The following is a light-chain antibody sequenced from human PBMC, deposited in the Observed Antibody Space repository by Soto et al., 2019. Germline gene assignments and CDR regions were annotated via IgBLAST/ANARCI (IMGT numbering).Light chain of an antibody. CDR3: QQYHSNPLA. J-gene: IGKJ1*01. CDR2: KAS. Sequence: DIQMTQSPSTLSASVGDRVTITCRASQSISSWLAWYQQKPGEAPKLLLYKASSLKTGVPSRFSSSGSGTEFTLPISSLHADDFATYYCQQYHSNPLAFGLGTKVEIK. V-gene: IGKV1-5*03. CDR1: QSISSW.